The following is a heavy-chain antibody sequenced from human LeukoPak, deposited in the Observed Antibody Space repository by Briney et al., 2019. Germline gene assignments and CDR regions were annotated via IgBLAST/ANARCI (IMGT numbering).Heavy chain of an antibody. D-gene: IGHD3-22*01. CDR1: GWSFNDYY. V-gene: IGHV4-34*01. CDR3: ARGSPVWVYYDSSGYYSKYYYYYYMDV. CDR2: INARGDT. J-gene: IGHJ6*03. Sequence: SETLSLTCAVYGWSFNDYYWNWIRQPPGKGLEWIGEINARGDTNFNPSLKSRVTISVDTSKSQFSLRLTSMIAADTAVYYCARGSPVWVYYDSSGYYSKYYYYYYMDVWGKGTTVTVSS.